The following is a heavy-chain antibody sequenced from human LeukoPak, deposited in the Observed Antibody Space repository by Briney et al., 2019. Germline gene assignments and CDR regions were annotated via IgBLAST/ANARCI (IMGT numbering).Heavy chain of an antibody. CDR2: IKQDGSEK. CDR3: ARDPRARGSYLYAFDI. J-gene: IGHJ3*02. Sequence: GGSLRLSXAASGFTFSSYWMSWVRQAPGKGLEWVANIKQDGSEKYYVDSVKGRFTISRDNAKNSLYLQMNSLRAEDTAVYYCARDPRARGSYLYAFDIWGRGTMVTVSS. CDR1: GFTFSSYW. D-gene: IGHD1-26*01. V-gene: IGHV3-7*01.